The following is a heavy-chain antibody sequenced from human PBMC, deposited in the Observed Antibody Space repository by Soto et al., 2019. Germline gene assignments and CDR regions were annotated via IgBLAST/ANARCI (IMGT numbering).Heavy chain of an antibody. Sequence: QVQLVESGGGVVQPGRSLRLSCAASGFTFSDSGMHWVRQAPGKGLEWVAVIWYDGGNKYYADSVKGRFTISRDNSKNALFLQMNSLRVEDTAVYYCARKREFSGYLDYWGQGTLVTVSS. CDR1: GFTFSDSG. D-gene: IGHD1-26*01. J-gene: IGHJ4*02. V-gene: IGHV3-33*01. CDR3: ARKREFSGYLDY. CDR2: IWYDGGNK.